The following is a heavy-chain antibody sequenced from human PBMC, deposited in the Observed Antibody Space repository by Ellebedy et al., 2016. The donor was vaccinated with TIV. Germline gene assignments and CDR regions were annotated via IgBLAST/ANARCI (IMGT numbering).Heavy chain of an antibody. D-gene: IGHD3-3*01. CDR2: ISWDGVSR. CDR1: GFTFADYT. V-gene: IGHV3-43*01. Sequence: GGSLRLSXAVSGFTFADYTMHWVRQAPGKGLEWVSLISWDGVSRDYADSVKGRFTVSRDNSKNFLFLQMNSLTTEDTALYYCAKEGDGENILYFDYWGQGSLVTVSS. J-gene: IGHJ4*02. CDR3: AKEGDGENILYFDY.